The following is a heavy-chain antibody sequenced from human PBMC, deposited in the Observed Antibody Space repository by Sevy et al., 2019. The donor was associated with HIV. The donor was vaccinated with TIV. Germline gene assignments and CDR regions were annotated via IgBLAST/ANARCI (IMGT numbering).Heavy chain of an antibody. CDR2: ISGSGGST. V-gene: IGHV3-23*01. J-gene: IGHJ4*02. CDR3: AKAGYSSSWFDY. Sequence: GGSLRLSCAASGFTFSSYAMSWVRQAPGKGLEWVSAISGSGGSTYYADSVKGRFTISRDNSKNTLYLQMNSLRAEDTGVYYCAKAGYSSSWFDYWGQGTLVTVSS. D-gene: IGHD6-13*01. CDR1: GFTFSSYA.